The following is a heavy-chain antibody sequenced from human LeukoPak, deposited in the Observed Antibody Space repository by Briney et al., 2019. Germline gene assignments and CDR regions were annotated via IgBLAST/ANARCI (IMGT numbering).Heavy chain of an antibody. D-gene: IGHD3-22*01. J-gene: IGHJ4*02. Sequence: PSETLSLTCTVSGGSISSSSYYWGWIRQPPGKGLEWIGSIYYSGRTYYNPSLKSRVTISVDTSKNQFSLKLSSVTAADTAIYYCACYYYDSSGYFDYWGQGTLVTVSS. CDR3: ACYYYDSSGYFDY. V-gene: IGHV4-39*01. CDR2: IYYSGRT. CDR1: GGSISSSSYY.